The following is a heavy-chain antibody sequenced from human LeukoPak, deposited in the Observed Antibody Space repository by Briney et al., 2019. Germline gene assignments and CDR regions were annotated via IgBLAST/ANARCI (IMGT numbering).Heavy chain of an antibody. CDR2: MNPNSGNT. Sequence: ASVTVSCKASGYTFTSCDINWVRQATGQGLEWMGWMNPNSGNTGYGQSFQGRITMTRNISIGTAYMELSNLTSEDTAIYYCTRGSSGRRDNWGQGTLVTVSA. CDR1: GYTFTSCD. D-gene: IGHD6-19*01. V-gene: IGHV1-8*01. J-gene: IGHJ4*02. CDR3: TRGSSGRRDN.